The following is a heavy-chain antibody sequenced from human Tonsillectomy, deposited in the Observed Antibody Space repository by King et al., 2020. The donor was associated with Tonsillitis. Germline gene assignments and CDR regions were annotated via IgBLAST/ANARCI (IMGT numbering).Heavy chain of an antibody. CDR3: ARDPGYSSGWYLDY. D-gene: IGHD6-19*01. Sequence: VQLVESGAEVKKPGASVKVSCKASGYTFTSFGSSWVRLAPGQGLEWMGWISADDGNTNYAQKLQGRFTMTTDSSPRTAYMELRSLRSDDTAVYYCARDPGYSSGWYLDYWGQGTLVTVSS. V-gene: IGHV1-18*01. CDR1: GYTFTSFG. J-gene: IGHJ4*02. CDR2: ISADDGNT.